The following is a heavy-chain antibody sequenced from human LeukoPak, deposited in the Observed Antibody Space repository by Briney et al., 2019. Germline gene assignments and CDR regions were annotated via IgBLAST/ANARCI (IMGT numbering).Heavy chain of an antibody. D-gene: IGHD2-2*01. V-gene: IGHV1-2*02. Sequence: ASVKVSCKASGYTFTGYYMHWVRQAPGQGLEWMGWINPNSGGTNYAQKFQGRVTMTRDTSISTAYMELSRLRSDDTAVYYCASHIVVVPAAISEPLDYWGQGTLVTVSS. CDR1: GYTFTGYY. J-gene: IGHJ4*02. CDR3: ASHIVVVPAAISEPLDY. CDR2: INPNSGGT.